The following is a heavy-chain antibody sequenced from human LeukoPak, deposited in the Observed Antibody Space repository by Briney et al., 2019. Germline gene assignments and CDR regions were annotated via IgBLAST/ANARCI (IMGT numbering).Heavy chain of an antibody. J-gene: IGHJ6*02. Sequence: ASVTVSCKASGYTFTGYYMLWVRQAPGQGLEWIGWINPNSGGTNYAQKFQGRVTMTRDTSISTDYIELSRLRSDDTAVYYCARVQSSSWYSPYYYYGMDVWGQGTTVTVSS. CDR1: GYTFTGYY. CDR2: INPNSGGT. V-gene: IGHV1-2*02. D-gene: IGHD6-13*01. CDR3: ARVQSSSWYSPYYYYGMDV.